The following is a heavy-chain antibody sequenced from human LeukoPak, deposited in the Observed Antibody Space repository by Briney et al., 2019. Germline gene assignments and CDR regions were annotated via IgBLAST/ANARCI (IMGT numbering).Heavy chain of an antibody. CDR3: ATGGNSAYDFDY. D-gene: IGHD4-23*01. J-gene: IGHJ4*02. Sequence: GGSLRLSCAASGFTFSSYSMNWVRQAPGKGLEWVSSISSSSSYICYADSVKGRFTISRDNAKNSLYLQMNSLRAEDTAVYYCATGGNSAYDFDYWGQGTLVTVSS. CDR1: GFTFSSYS. V-gene: IGHV3-21*01. CDR2: ISSSSSYI.